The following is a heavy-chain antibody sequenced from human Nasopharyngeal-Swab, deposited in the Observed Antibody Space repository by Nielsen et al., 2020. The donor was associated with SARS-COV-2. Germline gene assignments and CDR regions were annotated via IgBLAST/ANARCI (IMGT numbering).Heavy chain of an antibody. CDR2: ISYDASDK. CDR3: ARESACGGDCYWYFDL. V-gene: IGHV3-30*04. J-gene: IGHJ2*01. CDR1: GFTFSSYT. Sequence: GESLKISCAASGFTFSSYTIHWVRQAPGKGLEWVAVISYDASDKYYADSVKGRFTISRDNAKNSLYLQMNSLRAEDTAVYYCARESACGGDCYWYFDLWGRGTLVTVSS. D-gene: IGHD2-21*02.